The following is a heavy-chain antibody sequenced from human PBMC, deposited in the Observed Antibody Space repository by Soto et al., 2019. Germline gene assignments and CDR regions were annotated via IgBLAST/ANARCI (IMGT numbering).Heavy chain of an antibody. CDR1: EFTFSSHS. CDR2: ISSSSSYI. Sequence: PGGPLRLSCAASEFTFSSHSMHWVRQAPGKGLEWVSSISSSSSYIYYADSVKGRFTISRDNAKNSLYLQMNSLRAEDTAVYYCARDFRSSAAGRRGYWGQGTLVTVS. CDR3: ARDFRSSAAGRRGY. D-gene: IGHD6-13*01. J-gene: IGHJ4*02. V-gene: IGHV3-21*01.